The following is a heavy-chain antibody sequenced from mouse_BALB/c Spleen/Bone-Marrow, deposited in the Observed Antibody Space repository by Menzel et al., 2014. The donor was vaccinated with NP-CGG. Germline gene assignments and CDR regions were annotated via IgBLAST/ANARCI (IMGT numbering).Heavy chain of an antibody. D-gene: IGHD2-1*01. CDR1: GYSITSGYY. CDR2: ISYDGSN. CDR3: ARDYGNYLFAY. V-gene: IGHV3-6*02. J-gene: IGHJ3*01. Sequence: EVHLVESGPGLVKPSQSLSLTCSVTGYSITSGYYWNWIRQFPGNKLEWMGYISYDGSNNYNPSLKNRISITRDTSKNQFFLKLNSVTTEDTATYYCARDYGNYLFAYWGQGTLVTVSA.